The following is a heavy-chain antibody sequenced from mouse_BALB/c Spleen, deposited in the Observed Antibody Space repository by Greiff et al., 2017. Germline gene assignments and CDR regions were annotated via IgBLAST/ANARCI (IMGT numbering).Heavy chain of an antibody. Sequence: EVKLMESGGGLVQPKGSLKLSCAASGFTFNTYAMNWVRQAPGKGLEWVARIRSKSNNYATYYADSVKDRFTISRDDSQSMLYLQMNNLKTEDTAMYYCVRHPTMITRGYYAMDYWGQGTSVTVSS. CDR2: IRSKSNNYAT. CDR1: GFTFNTYA. D-gene: IGHD2-4*01. V-gene: IGHV10-1*02. CDR3: VRHPTMITRGYYAMDY. J-gene: IGHJ4*01.